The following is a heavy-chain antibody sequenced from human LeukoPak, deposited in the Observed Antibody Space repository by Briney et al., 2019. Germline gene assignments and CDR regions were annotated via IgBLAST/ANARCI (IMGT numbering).Heavy chain of an antibody. V-gene: IGHV1-69*02. CDR2: IIPILGIA. CDR3: ASGYSSSSAYFDY. J-gene: IGHJ4*02. CDR1: GGTFISYT. Sequence: GASVKVSCKASGGTFISYTISWVRQAPGQGLEWMGRIIPILGIANYAQKFQGRVTITADKSTSTVYMELSSLRSEDTAVYYCASGYSSSSAYFDYWGQGTLVTVSS. D-gene: IGHD6-6*01.